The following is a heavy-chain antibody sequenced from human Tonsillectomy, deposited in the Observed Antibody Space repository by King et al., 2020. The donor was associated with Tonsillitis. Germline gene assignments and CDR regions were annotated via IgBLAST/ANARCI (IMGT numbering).Heavy chain of an antibody. Sequence: QLVESGGGLVQPGGSLRLSCAASGFTVSSNYMAWARQVPGKGLEWVSFIYSGGSTNYADSVKGRFTISRDDSKNTVHLQMDSLRVEDTAVHYCASHPTWGQGTLVTVSS. CDR3: ASHPT. D-gene: IGHD1-26*01. V-gene: IGHV3-66*04. CDR2: IYSGGST. J-gene: IGHJ4*02. CDR1: GFTVSSNY.